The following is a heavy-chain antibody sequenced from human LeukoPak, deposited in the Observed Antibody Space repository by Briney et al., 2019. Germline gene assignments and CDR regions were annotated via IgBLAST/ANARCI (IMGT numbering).Heavy chain of an antibody. CDR3: AKGVGWFDP. CDR2: ISYDGSNK. J-gene: IGHJ5*02. V-gene: IGHV3-30*18. Sequence: PGGSLRLSCAASGFTFSSYGMHWVRQAPGKGLEWVAVISYDGSNKYYADSVKGRFTISRDNSKNTLYLQMNSLRAEGTAVYYCAKGVGWFDPWGQGTLVTVSS. CDR1: GFTFSSYG.